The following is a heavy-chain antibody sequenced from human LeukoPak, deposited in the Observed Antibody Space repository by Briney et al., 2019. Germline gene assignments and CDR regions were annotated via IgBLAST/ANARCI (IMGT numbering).Heavy chain of an antibody. D-gene: IGHD6-19*01. CDR1: GYTFTSYY. CDR3: ARFLEWLARNYYYGMDV. J-gene: IGHJ6*02. CDR2: INPSGGST. Sequence: ASVKVSCKASGYTFTSYYMHWLRQAPGQGLEWMGIINPSGGSTSYAQKFQGRVTMTRDTSTSTVYMELRSLRSDDTAVYYCARFLEWLARNYYYGMDVWGQGTTVTVSS. V-gene: IGHV1-46*01.